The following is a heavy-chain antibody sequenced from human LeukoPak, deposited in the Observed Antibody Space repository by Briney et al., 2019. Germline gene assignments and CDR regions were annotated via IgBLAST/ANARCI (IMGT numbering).Heavy chain of an antibody. D-gene: IGHD4-17*01. CDR3: AKSGGASLFDY. CDR1: GFTFSSSV. V-gene: IGHV3-23*01. Sequence: PGGSLRLSCAASGFTFSSSVMGWVRQGPGKGLEWVSGIRNSGGVTVYADSVKGRFSISRDDSKDTLYLQMNSLRAEDTAVYYCAKSGGASLFDYWGQGTLVTVSS. J-gene: IGHJ4*02. CDR2: IRNSGGVT.